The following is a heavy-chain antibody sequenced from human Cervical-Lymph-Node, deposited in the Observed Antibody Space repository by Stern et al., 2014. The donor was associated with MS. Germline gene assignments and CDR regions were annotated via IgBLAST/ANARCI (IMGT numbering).Heavy chain of an antibody. CDR2: ISYDGTEK. V-gene: IGHV3-30-3*01. CDR3: ARPKVSRYETSGSPQNWFDP. CDR1: GFTFSHYA. D-gene: IGHD3-22*01. J-gene: IGHJ5*02. Sequence: QVQLVESGGGVVQPGRSLRISCAASGFTFSHYAMHWVRQAPGRGLEWVAVISYDGTEKYYADSVRGRFIISRDNSKNTLSLQMNSLGAEDTAVYYCARPKVSRYETSGSPQNWFDPWGQGTLVTVSS.